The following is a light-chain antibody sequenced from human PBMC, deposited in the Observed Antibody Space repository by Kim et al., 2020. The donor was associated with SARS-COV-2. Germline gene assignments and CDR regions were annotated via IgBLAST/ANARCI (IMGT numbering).Light chain of an antibody. J-gene: IGLJ3*02. CDR2: LNSDGSH. Sequence: ASVKLTGTLSSGHNSYAIAWHQQQPEKGPRYLMKLNSDGSHTKGDGIPDRFSGSSSGAERYLTISSLQSEDEADYYCQTWGTGILVFGGGTKLTVL. CDR3: QTWGTGILV. CDR1: SGHNSYA. V-gene: IGLV4-69*01.